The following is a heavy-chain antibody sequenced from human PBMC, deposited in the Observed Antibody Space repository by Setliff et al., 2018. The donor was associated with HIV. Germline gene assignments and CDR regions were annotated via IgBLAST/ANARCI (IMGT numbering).Heavy chain of an antibody. CDR1: GINFENYA. Sequence: PGGSLRLSCGVAGINFENYAMAWVRQAPGKGLEWVSVISGDSSSAQSADSVRGRFTVFRDNSKKTIYLQMNSLRTDDTAMYYCAKRTTASGGPFDLWGPGTTVTVSS. J-gene: IGHJ3*01. CDR2: ISGDSSSA. CDR3: AKRTTASGGPFDL. V-gene: IGHV3-23*03. D-gene: IGHD5-12*01.